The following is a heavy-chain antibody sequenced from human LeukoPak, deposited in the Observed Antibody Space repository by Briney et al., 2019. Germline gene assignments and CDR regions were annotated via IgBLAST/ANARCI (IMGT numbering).Heavy chain of an antibody. D-gene: IGHD3-10*01. CDR1: GFSFEDYA. Sequence: GRSLRLSCAASGFSFEDYAMHWVRQVPGKGLEWVSGISWNGGSIGYAESVKGRFTISRDNAKNTLYLQMSSLRIEDSAVYYCARDATTTGNFYYMGVWGKGTTVIVSS. V-gene: IGHV3-9*01. CDR2: ISWNGGSI. J-gene: IGHJ6*03. CDR3: ARDATTTGNFYYMGV.